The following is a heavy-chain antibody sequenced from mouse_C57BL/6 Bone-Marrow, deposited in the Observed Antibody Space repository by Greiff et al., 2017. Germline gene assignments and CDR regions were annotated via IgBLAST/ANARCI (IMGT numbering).Heavy chain of an antibody. CDR1: GYTFTSYW. CDR3: AITTVVHYCARDY. D-gene: IGHD1-1*01. CDR2: IDPSDSYT. V-gene: IGHV1-69*01. J-gene: IGHJ4*01. Sequence: QVQLQQPGAELVMPGASVKLSCKASGYTFTSYWMHWVKQRPGPGLEWIGEIDPSDSYTNYNQKFKGKSTLTVDKSSSTAYMQLSSLTSEDSAVYYCAITTVVHYCARDYWGQGTSVTVSS.